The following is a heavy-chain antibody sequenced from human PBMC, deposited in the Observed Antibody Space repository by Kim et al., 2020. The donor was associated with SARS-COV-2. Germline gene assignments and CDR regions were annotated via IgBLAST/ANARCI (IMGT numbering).Heavy chain of an antibody. CDR2: ISYDGSNK. CDR1: GFTFSSYG. D-gene: IGHD5-18*01. V-gene: IGHV3-33*05. CDR3: AIVGSYGYYYGMDV. J-gene: IGHJ6*02. Sequence: GGSLRLSCAASGFTFSSYGMHWVRQAPGKGLEWVAVISYDGSNKYYADSVKGRFTISRDNSKNTLYLQMNSLRAEDTAVYYCAIVGSYGYYYGMDVWGQGATGTVSS.